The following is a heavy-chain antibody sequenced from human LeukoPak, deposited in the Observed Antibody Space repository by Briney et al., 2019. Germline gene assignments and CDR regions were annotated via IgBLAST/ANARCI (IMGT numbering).Heavy chain of an antibody. D-gene: IGHD1-26*01. Sequence: PSETLSLTCTVSGGSISSYYWSWIRQPPGKGLEWIGYIYYSGSTNYNPSLKSRVTISVDTSKNQFSLKLSSVTAADTAVYYCARSLVGATTGYDYWGQGTLVTVSS. CDR2: IYYSGST. J-gene: IGHJ4*02. CDR3: ARSLVGATTGYDY. CDR1: GGSISSYY. V-gene: IGHV4-59*01.